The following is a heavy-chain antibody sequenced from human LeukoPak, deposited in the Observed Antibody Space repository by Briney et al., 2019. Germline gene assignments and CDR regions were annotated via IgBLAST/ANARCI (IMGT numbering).Heavy chain of an antibody. D-gene: IGHD1-14*01. CDR1: GFTFSSYS. CDR2: ISSSSSYI. J-gene: IGHJ3*02. Sequence: MTGGSLRLSCAASGFTFSSYSMNWVRQAPGKGLEWVSSISSSSSYIYYADSVKGRFTISRDNAKNSLYLQMNSLRAEDTAVYYCARESGDAFDIWGQGTMVTVSS. V-gene: IGHV3-21*01. CDR3: ARESGDAFDI.